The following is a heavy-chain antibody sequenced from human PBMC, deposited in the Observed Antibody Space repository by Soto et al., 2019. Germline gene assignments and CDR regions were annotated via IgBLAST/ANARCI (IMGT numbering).Heavy chain of an antibody. V-gene: IGHV3-53*01. Sequence: PGGSLRLSCAASGFTVSSNYMSWVRQAPGKGLEWVSVIYSGGSTYYADSVKGRFTISRDNSKNTLYLQMNSLRAEDTAVYYCARDKKGLTIFGVVPPYYYYYGMDVWGQGTTVTVSS. CDR1: GFTVSSNY. D-gene: IGHD3-3*01. J-gene: IGHJ6*02. CDR3: ARDKKGLTIFGVVPPYYYYYGMDV. CDR2: IYSGGST.